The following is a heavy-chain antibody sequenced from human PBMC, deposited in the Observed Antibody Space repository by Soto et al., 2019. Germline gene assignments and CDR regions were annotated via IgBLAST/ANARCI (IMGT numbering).Heavy chain of an antibody. D-gene: IGHD3-3*01. J-gene: IGHJ6*02. CDR3: AKRGYYDFWSGREYYYYGMDV. Sequence: GGSLRLSCAASGFTFSSYAMSWVRQAPGKGLEWVSAISGSGGSTYYADSVKGRFTISRDNSKNTLYLQMNSLRAEDTAVYYCAKRGYYDFWSGREYYYYGMDVWGQGTTVTVSS. V-gene: IGHV3-23*01. CDR1: GFTFSSYA. CDR2: ISGSGGST.